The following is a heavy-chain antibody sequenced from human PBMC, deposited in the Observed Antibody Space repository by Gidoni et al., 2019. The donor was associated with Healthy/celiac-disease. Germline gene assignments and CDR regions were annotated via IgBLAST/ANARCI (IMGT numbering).Heavy chain of an antibody. CDR1: GFTLSSYA. D-gene: IGHD3-22*01. CDR3: ATYKTYYYDSSLDY. J-gene: IGHJ4*02. V-gene: IGHV3-23*01. Sequence: EVQLLESGGGWVQPGGSLRLSCAASGFTLSSYAMSWVRQAPGKGLELVSAISGSGGSTYYADSVKGRFTISRDNSKNTLYLQMNSLRAEDTAVYYCATYKTYYYDSSLDYWGQGTLVTVSS. CDR2: ISGSGGST.